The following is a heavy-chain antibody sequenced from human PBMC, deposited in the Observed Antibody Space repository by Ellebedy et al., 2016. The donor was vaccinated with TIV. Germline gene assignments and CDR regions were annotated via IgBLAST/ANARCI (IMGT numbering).Heavy chain of an antibody. CDR2: ISSRSNII. Sequence: GGSLRLXCASSGFTFSDHYMSWIRQAPGRGLEWLSYISSRSNIIYYADSVKGRFTISRDNAKNSLFLQMDSLRAEDTAVYYCARGIDDAASPSFDFWGQGNLVTVSP. V-gene: IGHV3-11*01. CDR1: GFTFSDHY. J-gene: IGHJ4*02. CDR3: ARGIDDAASPSFDF. D-gene: IGHD2-15*01.